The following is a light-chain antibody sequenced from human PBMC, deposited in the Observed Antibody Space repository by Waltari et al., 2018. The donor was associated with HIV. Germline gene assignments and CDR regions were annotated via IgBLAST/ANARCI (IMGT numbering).Light chain of an antibody. J-gene: IGLJ1*01. CDR1: SSELGGHNN. CDR2: EVI. Sequence: QSALTQPESVSGSHGQSTTIACKGSSSELGGHNNGYRYQQHPGKAPKLVIYEVIMRPSGVSSRFSGSNSGNTASLTIAVTQAVDEADYYCFSYTTSTTLYVVGAGTKVTVL. CDR3: FSYTTSTTLYV. V-gene: IGLV2-14*01.